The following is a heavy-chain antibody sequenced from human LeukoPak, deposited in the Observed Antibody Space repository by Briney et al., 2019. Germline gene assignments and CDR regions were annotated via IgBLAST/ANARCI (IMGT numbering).Heavy chain of an antibody. CDR3: ARDHGYCSGGSCYFWFDP. Sequence: SETLSLTCTVSGGSISSSSYYWGWIRQPPGKGLEWIGSIYYSGSTNYNPSLKSRVTISVDTSKNQFSLKLSSVTAADTAVYYCARDHGYCSGGSCYFWFDPWGQGTLVTVSS. D-gene: IGHD2-15*01. CDR1: GGSISSSSYY. V-gene: IGHV4-39*07. J-gene: IGHJ5*02. CDR2: IYYSGST.